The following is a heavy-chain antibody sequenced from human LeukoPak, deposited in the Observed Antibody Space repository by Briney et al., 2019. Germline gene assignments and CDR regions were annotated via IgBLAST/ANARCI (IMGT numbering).Heavy chain of an antibody. Sequence: SQTLSLTCTVSGGSISSGDYYWSWIRQHPGEGLEWIGYIHYSGSTYYSPSLKSRVTISVDTSKKQFSLKLSSVTAADTAVYYCARVGVAAKSSRYFDYWGQGTLVTVSS. CDR1: GGSISSGDYY. D-gene: IGHD2-15*01. CDR2: IHYSGST. J-gene: IGHJ4*02. V-gene: IGHV4-31*03. CDR3: ARVGVAAKSSRYFDY.